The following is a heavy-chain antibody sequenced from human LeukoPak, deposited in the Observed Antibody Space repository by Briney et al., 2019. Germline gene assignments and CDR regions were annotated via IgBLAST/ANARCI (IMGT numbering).Heavy chain of an antibody. CDR2: VYYTGST. CDR1: GASFSGHS. CDR3: ARRRRILGNIVVVPAAALGRYYFDY. D-gene: IGHD2-2*01. Sequence: SETLSLTCGVYGASFSGHSWSWIRQPPGKGLEWIGFVYYTGSTNYSPSLKSRVTISVDTSKNQFSLKLSSVTAADTAVYYCARRRRILGNIVVVPAAALGRYYFDYWGQGTLVTVSS. V-gene: IGHV4-34*01. J-gene: IGHJ4*02.